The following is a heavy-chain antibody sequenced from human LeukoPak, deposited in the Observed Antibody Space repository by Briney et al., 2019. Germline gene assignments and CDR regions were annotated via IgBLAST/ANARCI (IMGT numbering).Heavy chain of an antibody. CDR2: ISGSGGST. J-gene: IGHJ4*02. CDR1: GFTFSSYA. CDR3: AKGIYDSSGSDY. D-gene: IGHD3-22*01. V-gene: IGHV3-23*01. Sequence: GGSLRLSCAASGFTFSSYAMSWVRQAPGKGLEWISAISGSGGSTYYADSVKGRFTISRDNSKNTLYLQMNSLRAEDTAVYYCAKGIYDSSGSDYWGQGTLVTVSS.